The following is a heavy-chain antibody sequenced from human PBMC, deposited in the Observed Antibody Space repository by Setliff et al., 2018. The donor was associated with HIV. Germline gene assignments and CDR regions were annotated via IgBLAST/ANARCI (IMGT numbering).Heavy chain of an antibody. CDR1: GGSISSNTYY. J-gene: IGHJ2*01. CDR3: ARQGAGIQVRYFDWPWDPWTLDFDI. V-gene: IGHV4-39*01. CDR2: IYYSGST. D-gene: IGHD3-9*01. Sequence: SSETLSLTCAVSGGSISSNTYYWGWIRQPPGKGLEWIVSIYYSGSTYYNPSLKSRVTISVDTSKNQFSLKLSSVTAADTAVYYCARQGAGIQVRYFDWPWDPWTLDFDIWGRGTLVTVSS.